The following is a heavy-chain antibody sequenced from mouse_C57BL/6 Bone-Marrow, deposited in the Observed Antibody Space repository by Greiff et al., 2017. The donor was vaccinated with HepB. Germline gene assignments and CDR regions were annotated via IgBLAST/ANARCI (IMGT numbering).Heavy chain of an antibody. CDR3: ARDQYYGSSYGRDFDV. D-gene: IGHD1-1*01. Sequence: EVKLVESGGGLVQSGRSLRLSCAPSGFTFRDFYIEWVRQAPGKGLEWIAASRNKANYDTTEYSASVKGLFIVSRDTYQSILYLQMKALRAEDTAIYDCARDQYYGSSYGRDFDVWGTGTTVTVSS. CDR1: GFTFRDFY. CDR2: SRNKANYDTT. J-gene: IGHJ1*03. V-gene: IGHV7-1*01.